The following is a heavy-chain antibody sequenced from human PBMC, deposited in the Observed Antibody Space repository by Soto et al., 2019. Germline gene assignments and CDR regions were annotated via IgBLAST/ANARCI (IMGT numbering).Heavy chain of an antibody. CDR3: VRDLLGSGGHFDY. CDR1: GFTFGDYA. CDR2: IWYDGSNT. J-gene: IGHJ4*02. V-gene: IGHV3-33*01. D-gene: IGHD7-27*01. Sequence: GGSLRLSCTASGFTFGDYAMSWVRQAPGKGLEWVAHIWYDGSNTYYADSVKGRFTISRDNSRNTVYLQMNSLRAEDTAVYHCVRDLLGSGGHFDYWGQGTPVTVSS.